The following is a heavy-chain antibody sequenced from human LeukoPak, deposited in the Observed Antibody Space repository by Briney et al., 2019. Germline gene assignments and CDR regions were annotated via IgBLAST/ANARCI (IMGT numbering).Heavy chain of an antibody. D-gene: IGHD6-19*01. V-gene: IGHV4-4*02. CDR1: GGSISSSNW. Sequence: SETLSLTCAVSGGSISSSNWWSWVRQPPGKGLEWIGEVYHTGSSNYNPSLKSRVTISVDKSKSQFSLKLSSVTAADTAVYYCARGGTTVAGTFWFDPWGQGTLVTVSA. CDR3: ARGGTTVAGTFWFDP. J-gene: IGHJ5*02. CDR2: VYHTGSS.